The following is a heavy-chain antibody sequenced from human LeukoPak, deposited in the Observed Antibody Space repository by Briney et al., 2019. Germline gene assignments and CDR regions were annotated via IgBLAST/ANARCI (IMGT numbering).Heavy chain of an antibody. D-gene: IGHD5-18*01. J-gene: IGHJ4*02. CDR2: IYTSGST. CDR3: AREVRINTAMVFGYFDY. CDR1: GGSISSGSYY. V-gene: IGHV4-61*02. Sequence: PSETLSLTCTVSGGSISSGSYYWSWIRQPAGKGLEWIGRIYTSGSTNYNPSLKSRVTISVDTSKNQFSLKLSSVTAADTAVYYCAREVRINTAMVFGYFDYWGQGTLVTVSS.